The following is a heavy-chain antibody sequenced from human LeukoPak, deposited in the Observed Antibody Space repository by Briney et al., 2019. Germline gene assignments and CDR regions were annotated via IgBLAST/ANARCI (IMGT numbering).Heavy chain of an antibody. CDR2: IKQDGSEK. Sequence: GGSLRLSCAASGFTFSSYWMSWVRQAPGKGLEWVANIKQDGSEKYYVDSVKGRFTISRDNAKNSLYLQMNSLRAEDTAVYYCARDPGYCTNGVCSSFDYSGQGTLVTVSS. D-gene: IGHD2-8*01. CDR1: GFTFSSYW. V-gene: IGHV3-7*01. CDR3: ARDPGYCTNGVCSSFDY. J-gene: IGHJ4*02.